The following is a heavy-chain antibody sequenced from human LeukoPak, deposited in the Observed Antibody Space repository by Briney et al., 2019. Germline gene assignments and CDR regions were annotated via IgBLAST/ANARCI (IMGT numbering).Heavy chain of an antibody. D-gene: IGHD3-16*01. CDR3: ARHIGGSIEDMDV. Sequence: PETLSLTCTLSGGSAAAYYSSWIRPSPERERGWIGYIYVTGTRYNPCLQSLVTISVDRSRNQFFLKMSSATAADTAVYYCARHIGGSIEDMDVWGKGTKVIVSS. J-gene: IGHJ6*03. CDR2: IYVTGT. CDR1: GGSAAAYY. V-gene: IGHV4-59*08.